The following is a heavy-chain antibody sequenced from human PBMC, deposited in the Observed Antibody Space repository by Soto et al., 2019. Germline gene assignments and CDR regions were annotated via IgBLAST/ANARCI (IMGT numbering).Heavy chain of an antibody. Sequence: GGSLRLSCAASGFTFSSYSMNWVRQAPGKGLEWVSSISSSSSYIYYADSVKGRFTISRDNAKNSLYLQMNSLRAEDTAVYYCASPSSFDILTGPISFDIWGQGTMVTVSS. J-gene: IGHJ3*02. CDR1: GFTFSSYS. V-gene: IGHV3-21*01. D-gene: IGHD3-9*01. CDR3: ASPSSFDILTGPISFDI. CDR2: ISSSSSYI.